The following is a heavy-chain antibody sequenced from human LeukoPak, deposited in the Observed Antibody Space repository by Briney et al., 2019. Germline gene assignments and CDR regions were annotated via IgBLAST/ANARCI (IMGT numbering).Heavy chain of an antibody. CDR1: GFTFSSNY. J-gene: IGHJ2*01. D-gene: IGHD3-22*01. Sequence: GGSLRLSCAASGFTFSSNYMSWVRQAPGRGLEWVSVIYSGGSTYYADSVKGRFTISRDNSKNTPYLQMNSLRAEDTAVYYCARTRGDYYDSSGYYRRYWYFDLWGRGTLVTVSS. CDR2: IYSGGST. CDR3: ARTRGDYYDSSGYYRRYWYFDL. V-gene: IGHV3-53*01.